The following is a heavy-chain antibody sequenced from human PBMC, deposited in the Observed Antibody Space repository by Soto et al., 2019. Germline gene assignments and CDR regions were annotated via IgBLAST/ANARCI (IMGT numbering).Heavy chain of an antibody. CDR3: ARAATRIAVAGFYSYVMDV. J-gene: IGHJ6*02. D-gene: IGHD6-19*01. V-gene: IGHV1-69*01. Sequence: QVQLVQSGAEVKKPGSSVKVSCKAPGGTFSSYGISWVRQAPGQGLQWMGGIIPLFGTSNYAQKFQGRVTMTADEYTSTAYMELSSLRSEDTAVYYCARAATRIAVAGFYSYVMDVWGQGTTVTVSS. CDR2: IIPLFGTS. CDR1: GGTFSSYG.